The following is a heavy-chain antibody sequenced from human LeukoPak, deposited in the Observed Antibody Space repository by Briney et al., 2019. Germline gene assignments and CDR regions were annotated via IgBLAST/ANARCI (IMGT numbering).Heavy chain of an antibody. D-gene: IGHD6-13*01. CDR3: AKVAPAGTYFDS. CDR2: IRYDGNNK. CDR1: GFTFSNYG. V-gene: IGHV3-30*02. Sequence: GGSLRLSCVASGFTFSNYGMHWVRQAPGKGLEWVTFIRYDGNNKYYADSVKGRFTISRDDSKNTLYLQMSSLRAEDTAVYYCAKVAPAGTYFDSWGQGTLVTVSS. J-gene: IGHJ4*02.